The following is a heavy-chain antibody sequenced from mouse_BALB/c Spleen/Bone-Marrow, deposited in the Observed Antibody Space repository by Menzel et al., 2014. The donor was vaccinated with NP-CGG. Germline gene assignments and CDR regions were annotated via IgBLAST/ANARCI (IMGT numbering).Heavy chain of an antibody. CDR2: ISSGGSYT. CDR3: ARDRGYFDY. V-gene: IGHV5-9-4*01. D-gene: IGHD3-1*01. CDR1: GFTFSSYA. J-gene: IGHJ2*01. Sequence: EVQRVESGGGLVKPGGSLKLSCAASGFTFSSYAMSWVRQSPEKRLEWVAEISSGGSYTYYPDTVTGRFTISRDNAKNTLYLEMSSLRSEDTAMYYCARDRGYFDYWGQDTTLTVSS.